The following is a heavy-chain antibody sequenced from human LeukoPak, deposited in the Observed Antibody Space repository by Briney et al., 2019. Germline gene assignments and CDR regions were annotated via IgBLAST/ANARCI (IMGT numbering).Heavy chain of an antibody. CDR2: MNPYSGNT. D-gene: IGHD1-1*01. V-gene: IGHV1-8*01. J-gene: IGHJ4*02. Sequence: ASVKVSYKASGYTFNSHDINWVRQATGQGLEWMGWMNPYSGNTGYTQKFQGRVTMTRDTSINTAYLEFYSLRSEDTAVYYCARGYSPTLRTTGNDYWGQGTLVTVSS. CDR1: GYTFNSHD. CDR3: ARGYSPTLRTTGNDY.